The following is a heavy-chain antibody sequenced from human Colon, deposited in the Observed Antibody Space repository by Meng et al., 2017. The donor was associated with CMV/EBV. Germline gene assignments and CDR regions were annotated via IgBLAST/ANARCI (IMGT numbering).Heavy chain of an antibody. Sequence: SETLSLTCTVSGGSISSSSYYWGWIRQPPGKGLEWIGSISASGATYKNPSLKSRVTISLDTSKNQFSLKLISVTAADTAIFYCARGIRPTTSSGVPQNDPRDFWGQGMSVTVSS. CDR1: GGSISSSSYY. D-gene: IGHD3-3*01. V-gene: IGHV4-39*07. CDR2: ISASGAT. CDR3: ARGIRPTTSSGVPQNDPRDF. J-gene: IGHJ4*02.